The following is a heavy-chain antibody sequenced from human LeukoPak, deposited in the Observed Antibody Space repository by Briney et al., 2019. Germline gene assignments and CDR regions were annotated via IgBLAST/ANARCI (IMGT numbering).Heavy chain of an antibody. CDR3: ARDLLDTSMVHYWYFDL. D-gene: IGHD5-18*01. CDR1: GGSFSGYY. J-gene: IGHJ2*01. CDR2: IYYNGST. Sequence: PSETLSLTCAVYGGSFSGYYWSWIRQHPGKGLEWIGYIYYNGSTYYNPSLKSRVTISVDTSKNQFSLKLSSVTAADTAVYYCARDLLDTSMVHYWYFDLWGRGTLVTVSS. V-gene: IGHV4-31*11.